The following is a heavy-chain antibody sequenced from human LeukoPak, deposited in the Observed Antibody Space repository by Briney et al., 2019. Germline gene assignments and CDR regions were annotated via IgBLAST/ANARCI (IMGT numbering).Heavy chain of an antibody. CDR1: GGTFSSYA. D-gene: IGHD4-17*01. J-gene: IGHJ4*02. CDR2: IIPIFGTA. Sequence: SVKVSCKASGGTFSSYAINWVRQAPGQGLEWMGGIIPIFGTANYAQKFQGRVTITADESTSTAYMELSSLRSEDTAVYYCARVVVNYGDYVTFDSWGQGTLVTVSS. V-gene: IGHV1-69*13. CDR3: ARVVVNYGDYVTFDS.